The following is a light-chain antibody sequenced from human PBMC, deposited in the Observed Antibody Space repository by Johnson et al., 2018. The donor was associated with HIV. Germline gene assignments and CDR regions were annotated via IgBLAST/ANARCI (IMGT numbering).Light chain of an antibody. J-gene: IGLJ1*01. V-gene: IGLV1-51*01. CDR3: GTWDNSLTAYV. CDR2: DNH. CDR1: SSTFGNSY. Sequence: QSVLTQPPSVSAAPGQRVTISCSGASSTFGNSYISWYHQLPGSAPKLLIYDNHKRPSGIPDRFSGSKSGTSATLGITGLQTGDEADYYCGTWDNSLTAYVFGTGTKVTV.